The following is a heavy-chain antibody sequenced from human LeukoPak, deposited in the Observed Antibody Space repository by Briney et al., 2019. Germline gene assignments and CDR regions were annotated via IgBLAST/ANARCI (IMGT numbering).Heavy chain of an antibody. J-gene: IGHJ4*02. D-gene: IGHD2-2*01. CDR2: IYYSGST. Sequence: SETLSLTCTVSGGSISSYYWSWIRQPPGKGLEWIGYIYYSGSTNYNPSLKSRVTISVDTSKNQFSLKLSSATAADTAVYYCARQSSSSRSSGDFDYWGQGTLVTVSS. CDR1: GGSISSYY. V-gene: IGHV4-59*08. CDR3: ARQSSSSRSSGDFDY.